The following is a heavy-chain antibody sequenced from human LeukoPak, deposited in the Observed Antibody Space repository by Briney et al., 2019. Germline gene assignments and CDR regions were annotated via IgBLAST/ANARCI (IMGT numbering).Heavy chain of an antibody. D-gene: IGHD1-1*01. J-gene: IGHJ6*02. CDR1: GFTFSDYY. CDR3: ARTWTSYYGMDV. V-gene: IGHV3-11*06. Sequence: GGSLRLSCAASGFTFSDYYMSWIRQAPGKGLEWVSYISSSSSYTNYADSVKGRFTISRDNAKNSLYLQMNSLRAEDTAVYYCARTWTSYYGMDVWGQGTAVTVSS. CDR2: ISSSSSYT.